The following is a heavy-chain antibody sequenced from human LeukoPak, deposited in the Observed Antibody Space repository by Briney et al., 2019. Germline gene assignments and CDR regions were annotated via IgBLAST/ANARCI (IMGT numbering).Heavy chain of an antibody. Sequence: PGGSLRLSCAASAFTFSNYWMTWVRQAPGKGLEWVANIGQDGSENYYLDSVKGRFTISRDNAKNSLYLQLNSLRAEDSAVYHCARGWAHLDYWGQGTLVTVSP. D-gene: IGHD1-26*01. V-gene: IGHV3-7*01. CDR3: ARGWAHLDY. J-gene: IGHJ4*02. CDR2: IGQDGSEN. CDR1: AFTFSNYW.